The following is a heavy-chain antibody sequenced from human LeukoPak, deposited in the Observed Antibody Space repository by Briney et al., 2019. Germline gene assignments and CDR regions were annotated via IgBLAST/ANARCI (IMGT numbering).Heavy chain of an antibody. Sequence: ASVKVSCKASAGSFSSYAISWVGQAPGQGLEWMGRIIPIHGIGNYAQKFQGRVTITADKSTSTAYMELSRLRSEDTAVYYCARGRQGYCSSTSCHQPLYYYYGMDVWGQGTTVTVSS. CDR1: AGSFSSYA. V-gene: IGHV1-69*04. D-gene: IGHD2-2*01. J-gene: IGHJ6*02. CDR3: ARGRQGYCSSTSCHQPLYYYYGMDV. CDR2: IIPIHGIG.